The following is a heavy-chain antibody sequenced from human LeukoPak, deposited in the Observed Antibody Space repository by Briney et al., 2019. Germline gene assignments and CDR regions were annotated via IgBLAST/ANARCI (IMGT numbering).Heavy chain of an antibody. Sequence: GGSLRLSCAASGFTFSSDAMHWVRQAPGKGLEWVAVISYDGSNKYYADSVKGRFPISRDNAKNTLYLQMNSLRAEATAVYYCPSGIRAGADKGATNYWAQGTLATVPS. V-gene: IGHV3-30*01. CDR2: ISYDGSNK. CDR3: PSGIRAGADKGATNY. J-gene: IGHJ4*02. D-gene: IGHD5-24*01. CDR1: GFTFSSDA.